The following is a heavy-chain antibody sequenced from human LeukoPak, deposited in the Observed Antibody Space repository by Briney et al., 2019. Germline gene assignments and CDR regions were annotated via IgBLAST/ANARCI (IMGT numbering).Heavy chain of an antibody. Sequence: PGGSLRLSCAASGFTFSSYEMTWVRQAPGKGLEWVSYISSSGSTIYYADSVKGRFTISRDNAKNSLYLQMNSLRAEDTAVYYCAREKGYCSGGSCYSGWFDPWGQGTLVTVSS. CDR1: GFTFSSYE. CDR2: ISSSGSTI. CDR3: AREKGYCSGGSCYSGWFDP. V-gene: IGHV3-48*03. J-gene: IGHJ5*02. D-gene: IGHD2-15*01.